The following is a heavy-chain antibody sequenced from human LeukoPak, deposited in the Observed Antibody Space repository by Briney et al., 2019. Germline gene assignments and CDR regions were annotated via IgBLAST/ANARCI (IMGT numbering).Heavy chain of an antibody. V-gene: IGHV4-61*02. CDR1: GASISSGSYY. CDR3: ARAPEYGLYYFDY. CDR2: IYTSGST. J-gene: IGHJ4*02. D-gene: IGHD1-14*01. Sequence: SETLSLTCTVSGASISSGSYYWSWIRQPAGKGLEWIGRIYTSGSTNYNPSLKSRVSISVDTSKNQFSLKLTSVTAADTAVFYCARAPEYGLYYFDYWGQGTLVTVSS.